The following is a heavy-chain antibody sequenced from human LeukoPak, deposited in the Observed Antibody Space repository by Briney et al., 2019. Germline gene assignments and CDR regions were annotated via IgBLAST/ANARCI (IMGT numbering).Heavy chain of an antibody. V-gene: IGHV3-11*01. J-gene: IGHJ4*02. CDR2: INGSGGPI. CDR1: GFTFSNYY. CDR3: ARSSSSSVDY. D-gene: IGHD6-13*01. Sequence: GGSLRLSCAASGFTFSNYYMSWIRQAPGKGLEWLSYINGSGGPIYYADSVKGRFTISRDNAKNSLYLQMNSLRAEDTAVYYCARSSSSSVDYWGQGTLVTVSS.